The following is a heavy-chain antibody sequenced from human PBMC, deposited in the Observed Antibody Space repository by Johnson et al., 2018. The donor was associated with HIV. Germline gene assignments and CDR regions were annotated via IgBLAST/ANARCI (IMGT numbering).Heavy chain of an antibody. D-gene: IGHD6-19*01. CDR3: ARGRVNFRCYSSDCPQAFDI. V-gene: IGHV3-48*04. Sequence: VQLVESGGGLIQPGGSLRLSCAASGFTFSSYAMSWIRQAPGKGLEWVSYISSSGSTIYYADSVKGRFTISRDNVKNSLYLQMNSLRAEDTALYYCARGRVNFRCYSSDCPQAFDIWGQGTMVTVSS. J-gene: IGHJ3*02. CDR2: ISSSGSTI. CDR1: GFTFSSYA.